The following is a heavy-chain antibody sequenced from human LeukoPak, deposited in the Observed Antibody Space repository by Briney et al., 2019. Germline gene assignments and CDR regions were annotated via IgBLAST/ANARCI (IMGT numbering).Heavy chain of an antibody. V-gene: IGHV3-23*01. CDR3: AKSHGVGFLEWLLYFDY. D-gene: IGHD3-3*01. CDR1: GFTFSSYA. CDR2: ISGSGGST. J-gene: IGHJ4*02. Sequence: GGSLRLSCAASGFTFSSYAMSWVRQAPGKGLEWVSAISGSGGSTYYADSVKGRFTISRDNSKNTLYLQMNSLRAEDTAVYYCAKSHGVGFLEWLLYFDYWGQGTLVTVSS.